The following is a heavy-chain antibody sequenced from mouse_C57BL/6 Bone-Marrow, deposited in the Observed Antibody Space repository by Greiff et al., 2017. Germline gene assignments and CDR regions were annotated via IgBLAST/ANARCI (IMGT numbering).Heavy chain of an antibody. CDR2: INPSSGYT. CDR3: ARDGNYVGDY. J-gene: IGHJ2*01. D-gene: IGHD2-1*01. CDR1: GYTFTSYW. V-gene: IGHV1-7*01. Sequence: QVQLQQSGAELAKPGASVKLSCKASGYTFTSYWMHWVKQRPGQGLEWIGYINPSSGYTKYNQKFKDKATLTADKSSRPAYMQLSSLTYEDSAVYYCARDGNYVGDYWGQGTTLTVSS.